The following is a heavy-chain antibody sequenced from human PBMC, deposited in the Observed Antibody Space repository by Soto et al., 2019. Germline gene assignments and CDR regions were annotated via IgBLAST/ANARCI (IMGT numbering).Heavy chain of an antibody. CDR3: AGDSPPFAY. J-gene: IGHJ4*02. CDR2: INAYNGNT. CDR1: GYTFTSHG. D-gene: IGHD3-10*01. Sequence: VQLVQSGAEVKKPGASVKVSCKASGYTFTSHGISWVRQAPGQGLDWMGWINAYNGNTNYAQKLQGRITMTIDTSTRTAYMELRSLRSYYTAVFYSAGDSPPFAYWGQGTLVTVSS. V-gene: IGHV1-18*01.